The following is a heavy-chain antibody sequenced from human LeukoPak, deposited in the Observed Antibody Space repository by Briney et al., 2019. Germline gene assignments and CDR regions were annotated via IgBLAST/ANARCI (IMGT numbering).Heavy chain of an antibody. J-gene: IGHJ4*02. Sequence: GGSLRLSCAASGFTFSSYAMHWVRQAPGKGLEWVAVISYDGSNKYYADSVKGRFTISRDNSKNTLDLQMNSLRAEDTALDYGASVHKHTGGLDYWGQGTLVTVSS. D-gene: IGHD3-16*01. CDR2: ISYDGSNK. CDR3: ASVHKHTGGLDY. V-gene: IGHV3-30*04. CDR1: GFTFSSYA.